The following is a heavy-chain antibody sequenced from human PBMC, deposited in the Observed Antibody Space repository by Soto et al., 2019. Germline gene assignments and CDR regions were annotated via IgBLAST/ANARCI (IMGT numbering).Heavy chain of an antibody. V-gene: IGHV3-23*01. D-gene: IGHD3-16*01. Sequence: PGGSLRLSCAASGFTFSSYAMSWVRQAPGKGLEWVSAISGSGGSTYYADSMKGRFTISRDNSKNTLYLQMNSLRAEDTAVYYCANLLGALMTTWGQGTLVTVSS. J-gene: IGHJ4*02. CDR2: ISGSGGST. CDR3: ANLLGALMTT. CDR1: GFTFSSYA.